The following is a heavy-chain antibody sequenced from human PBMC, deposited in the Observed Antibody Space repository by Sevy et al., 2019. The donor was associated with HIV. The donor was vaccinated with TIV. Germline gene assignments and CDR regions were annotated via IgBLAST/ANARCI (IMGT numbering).Heavy chain of an antibody. Sequence: GGSLRLSCAASGFTFSRYAMHWVRQAPGKGLEWVAVISYDGNNKYNADSVKGRFTISRDNSKNTLYLEMNSLRTEDTAVYYCGRGGAGGMATILAYWGQGTLVTVSS. V-gene: IGHV3-30-3*01. CDR3: GRGGAGGMATILAY. CDR2: ISYDGNNK. D-gene: IGHD5-12*01. CDR1: GFTFSRYA. J-gene: IGHJ4*02.